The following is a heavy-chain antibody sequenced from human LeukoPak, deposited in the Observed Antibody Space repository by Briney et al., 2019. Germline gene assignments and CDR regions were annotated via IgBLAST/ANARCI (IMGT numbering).Heavy chain of an antibody. Sequence: SETLSLTCAVYGGSFSGYYWSWIRQPPGKGLEWIGEINHSGSTNYNPSLKSRVTISVDTSNNQFSLKLSSVTAADMAVYYCASQWTIFDAFDIWGQGTMVTVSS. CDR1: GGSFSGYY. V-gene: IGHV4-34*01. D-gene: IGHD2-8*01. CDR3: ASQWTIFDAFDI. CDR2: INHSGST. J-gene: IGHJ3*02.